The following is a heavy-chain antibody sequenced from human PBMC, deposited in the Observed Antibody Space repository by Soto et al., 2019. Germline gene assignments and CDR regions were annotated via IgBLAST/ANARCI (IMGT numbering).Heavy chain of an antibody. J-gene: IGHJ4*02. CDR3: VRDLNPIARNCTNGVCYNSKRTYYFDY. V-gene: IGHV3-21*01. Sequence: GGSLRLSCAASGFTFSSYSMNWVRQAPGKGLEWVSSISSSSSYIYYAASVKGRFPISRDNAKNSLYLQMNSLRAEDTAVYYCVRDLNPIARNCTNGVCYNSKRTYYFDYWGQGTLVTVSS. CDR1: GFTFSSYS. D-gene: IGHD2-8*01. CDR2: ISSSSSYI.